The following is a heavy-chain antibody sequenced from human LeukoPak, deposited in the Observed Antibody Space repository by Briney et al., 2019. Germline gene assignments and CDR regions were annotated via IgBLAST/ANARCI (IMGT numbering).Heavy chain of an antibody. Sequence: GGSLRLSCAASGFTVSSNYMSWVRQAPGKGLEWVSVIYSGGRTYYADSVKGRFTISRDNSKNRLHLQMNSLRVADTAVYYCASRTVGDYPYFDHWGQGTLVIVSS. CDR1: GFTVSSNY. J-gene: IGHJ4*02. CDR3: ASRTVGDYPYFDH. D-gene: IGHD4-17*01. CDR2: IYSGGRT. V-gene: IGHV3-66*01.